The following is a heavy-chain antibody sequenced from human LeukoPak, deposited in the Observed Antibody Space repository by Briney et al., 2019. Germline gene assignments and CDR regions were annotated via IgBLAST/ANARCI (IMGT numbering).Heavy chain of an antibody. CDR3: ARLGTIFRPYYYMDV. D-gene: IGHD3-9*01. CDR2: INHSGST. CDR1: GGSFSGYY. J-gene: IGHJ6*03. V-gene: IGHV4-34*01. Sequence: SETLSLTCAVYGGSFSGYYWSWIRQPPGKGLEWIGEINHSGSTNYNPSLKSRVTISVDTSKNQFSLKLSSVTAADTAVYYCARLGTIFRPYYYMDVWGKGTTVTVSS.